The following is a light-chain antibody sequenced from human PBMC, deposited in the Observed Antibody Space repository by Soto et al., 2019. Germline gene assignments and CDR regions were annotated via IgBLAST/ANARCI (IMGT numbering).Light chain of an antibody. CDR1: SSDVGGYNY. Sequence: QSALPQPPSASGSPGQSVTISCSGTSSDVGGYNYVSWYQQHPGTAPKLMIYEVNKRPSGVPDRFSGSKSGNTASLTVSGLQAEDEADYYCSSCVGGNIEVFGGGTKLTVL. CDR2: EVN. V-gene: IGLV2-8*01. CDR3: SSCVGGNIEV. J-gene: IGLJ3*02.